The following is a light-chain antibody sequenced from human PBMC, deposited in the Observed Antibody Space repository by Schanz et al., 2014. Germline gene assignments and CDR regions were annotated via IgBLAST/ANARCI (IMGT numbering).Light chain of an antibody. CDR3: HQYGTSPFT. Sequence: EIVMTQSPATLSVSPGERATLSCRASQSVSSNLAWYQQKPGQAPRLLIDGASTRASGIPDRFSGSGSGTDLTLTISRLEPEDSAVYYCHQYGTSPFTFGPGTTVDIK. CDR2: GAS. CDR1: QSVSSN. J-gene: IGKJ3*01. V-gene: IGKV3-20*01.